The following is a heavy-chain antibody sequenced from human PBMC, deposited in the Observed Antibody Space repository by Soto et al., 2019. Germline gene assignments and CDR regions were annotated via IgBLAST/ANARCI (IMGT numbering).Heavy chain of an antibody. CDR3: ARGGTIMYSTSQGWHYYGMDV. D-gene: IGHD6-13*01. J-gene: IGHJ6*02. CDR2: ISAYNGNT. CDR1: GYTFTRYG. V-gene: IGHV1-18*01. Sequence: ASVTVSCQTSGYTFTRYGISWVRQAPGQGLEWMGWISAYNGNTNYAQKLQGRVTMTTDTSTSTAYMELRSLRSDDTAVYYCARGGTIMYSTSQGWHYYGMDVWGQGTTVTVSS.